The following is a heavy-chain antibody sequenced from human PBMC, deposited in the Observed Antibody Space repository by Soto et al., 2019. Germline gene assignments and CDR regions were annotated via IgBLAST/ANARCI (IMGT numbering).Heavy chain of an antibody. V-gene: IGHV3-11*01. J-gene: IGHJ4*02. CDR3: ARDGTEYYGEYYDY. CDR1: GFTFSDYY. D-gene: IGHD4-17*01. Sequence: QVQLVESGGGLVKPGGSLRLSCATSGFTFSDYYMSWIRQAPGKGLEWVSYIGTRGNTKYYADSVRGRFTISRDNPKNSLYLQMNSLRADDTAVYYCARDGTEYYGEYYDYWGQGIPVTVSS. CDR2: IGTRGNTK.